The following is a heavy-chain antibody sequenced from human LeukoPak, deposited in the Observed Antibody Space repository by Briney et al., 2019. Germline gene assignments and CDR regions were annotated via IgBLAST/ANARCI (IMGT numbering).Heavy chain of an antibody. V-gene: IGHV3-74*01. CDR3: AREVYSYGLGAFDY. J-gene: IGHJ4*02. D-gene: IGHD5-18*01. CDR1: GLTFSSHW. Sequence: GGSLRLSCAASGLTFSSHWMHWVRQAPGKGLVWVSRITNDGSSTTYADSVKGRFTISRDNFENTVSLQVNSLRAADTAVYYCAREVYSYGLGAFDYWGQGTLVTVSS. CDR2: ITNDGSST.